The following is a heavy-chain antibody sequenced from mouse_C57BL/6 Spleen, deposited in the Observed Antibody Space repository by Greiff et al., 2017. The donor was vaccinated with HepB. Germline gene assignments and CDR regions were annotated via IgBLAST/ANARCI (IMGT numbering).Heavy chain of an antibody. D-gene: IGHD4-1*01. V-gene: IGHV5-17*01. CDR3: ARRGNWAPYAMDY. CDR2: ISSGSSTI. CDR1: GFTFSDYG. Sequence: EVMLVESGGGLVKPGGSLKLSCAASGFTFSDYGMHWVRQAPEKGLEWVAYISSGSSTIYYADTVKGRFTISRDNAKNTLFLQMTSLRSEDPAMYYCARRGNWAPYAMDYWGQGTSVTVSS. J-gene: IGHJ4*01.